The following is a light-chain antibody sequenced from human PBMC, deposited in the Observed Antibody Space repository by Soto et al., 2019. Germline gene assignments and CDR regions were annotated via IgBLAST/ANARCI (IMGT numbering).Light chain of an antibody. CDR3: QQYNSYWT. CDR2: KAS. J-gene: IGKJ1*01. V-gene: IGKV1-5*03. Sequence: IQMKQSPSALSASVGDRVTITCRASQSISSWLAWYQQKPGKAPKLLIYKASSLESGVPSRFSGSGSGTEFTLTISSLQPDDFATYYCQQYNSYWTFGQRTMVDIK. CDR1: QSISSW.